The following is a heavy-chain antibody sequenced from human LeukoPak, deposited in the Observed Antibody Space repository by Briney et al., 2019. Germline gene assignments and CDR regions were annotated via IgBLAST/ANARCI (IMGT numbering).Heavy chain of an antibody. Sequence: GASVKVSCKASGGTFSSYAISWVRQAPGQGLEWMGIINPSGGSTTYAQKFQGRVTMTRDTSTSTVYMELSSLRSEDTAVYYCARDSSSGYYVWFDPWGQGTLVTVSS. CDR3: ARDSSSGYYVWFDP. J-gene: IGHJ5*02. CDR2: INPSGGST. D-gene: IGHD3-22*01. CDR1: GGTFSSYA. V-gene: IGHV1-46*01.